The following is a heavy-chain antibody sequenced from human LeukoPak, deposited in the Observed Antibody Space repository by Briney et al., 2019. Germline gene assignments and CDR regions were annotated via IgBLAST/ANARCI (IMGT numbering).Heavy chain of an antibody. D-gene: IGHD5-24*01. Sequence: GGPLRLSCASSGFTFSSYWMTWVRQAPGKGLEWVANLKEDGSEKYYVDSVKGRFTISRDNAKSSLYLQMDSLRVEDTAVYYCARMMASIPRGVPDYWGQGTLVTVSS. CDR2: LKEDGSEK. CDR3: ARMMASIPRGVPDY. J-gene: IGHJ4*02. CDR1: GFTFSSYW. V-gene: IGHV3-7*01.